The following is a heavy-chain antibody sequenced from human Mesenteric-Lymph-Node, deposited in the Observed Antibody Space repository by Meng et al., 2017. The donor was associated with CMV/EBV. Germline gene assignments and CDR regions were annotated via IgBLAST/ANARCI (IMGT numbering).Heavy chain of an antibody. V-gene: IGHV3-30*18. Sequence: GESLKISCAASGFTFSSYGMHWVRQAPGKGLEWVAVISYDGSNKYYADSVKGRFTISRDNSKNSLYLQMNSLRTEDTALYYCAKDISYGDYGDYFDYWGQGTLVTVSS. CDR3: AKDISYGDYGDYFDY. CDR1: GFTFSSYG. J-gene: IGHJ4*02. D-gene: IGHD4-17*01. CDR2: ISYDGSNK.